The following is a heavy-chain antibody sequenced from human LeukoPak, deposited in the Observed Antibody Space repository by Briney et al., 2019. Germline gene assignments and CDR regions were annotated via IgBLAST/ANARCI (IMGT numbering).Heavy chain of an antibody. V-gene: IGHV1-2*02. CDR2: INPNSGGT. CDR3: AREGLMITFGGVVFDY. CDR1: GYTFTGYY. D-gene: IGHD3-16*01. Sequence: GASVKVSCKASGYTFTGYYMHWVRQAPGQGLEWMGWINPNSGGTNYAQKFQGRVTMTRDTSISTAYMELSRLRSDDTAVYYCAREGLMITFGGVVFDYWGQGTLVTVSS. J-gene: IGHJ4*02.